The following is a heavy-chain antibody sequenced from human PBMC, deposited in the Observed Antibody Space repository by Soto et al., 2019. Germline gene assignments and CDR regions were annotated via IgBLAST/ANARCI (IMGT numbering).Heavy chain of an antibody. CDR1: GGSFSTYY. V-gene: IGHV4-34*01. CDR3: ARGGSNDWQVAFDI. J-gene: IGHJ3*02. CDR2: INHSGSN. Sequence: SETLSLTCVVSGGSFSTYYYNWIRQSPGKGLEWIGEINHSGSNNYSPSLRSRVTMSLDTSRNQFSLKLTSVTAADTAVYYCARGGSNDWQVAFDIWGQGTMVTVSS. D-gene: IGHD3-9*01.